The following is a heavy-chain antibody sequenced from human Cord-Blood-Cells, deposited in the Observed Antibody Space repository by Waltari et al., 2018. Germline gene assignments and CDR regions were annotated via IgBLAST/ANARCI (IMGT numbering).Heavy chain of an antibody. Sequence: QVQLVQSGAEVKKPGASVKVSCKASGYTFTSYDINWVRQATGPGLAWMGWMNPNSGNTGYAQKFQGRVTMTRNTSISTAYMELSSLRSEDTAVYYCAREGASYYDFWSGYRNWFDPWGQGTLVTVSS. J-gene: IGHJ5*02. CDR1: GYTFTSYD. CDR3: AREGASYYDFWSGYRNWFDP. D-gene: IGHD3-3*01. CDR2: MNPNSGNT. V-gene: IGHV1-8*01.